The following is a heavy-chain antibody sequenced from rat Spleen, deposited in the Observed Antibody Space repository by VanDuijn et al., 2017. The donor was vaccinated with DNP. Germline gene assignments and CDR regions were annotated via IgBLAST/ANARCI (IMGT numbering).Heavy chain of an antibody. J-gene: IGHJ2*01. CDR1: GFTFSNYD. CDR2: ISTSGGST. V-gene: IGHV5-25*01. Sequence: EVQLVESGGGLVQPGRSLKLSCAASGFTFSNYDMAWVRQAPTKGLEWVASISTSGGSTYYRDSVKGRFTVSRDNAKSTLYLQMDSLRSEDTATYYCARLWDYWGQGVMVTVSS. CDR3: ARLWDY.